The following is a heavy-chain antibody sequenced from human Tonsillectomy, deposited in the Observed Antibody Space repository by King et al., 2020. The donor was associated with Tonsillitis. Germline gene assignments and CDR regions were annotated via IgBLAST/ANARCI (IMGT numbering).Heavy chain of an antibody. Sequence: VQLVESGGGVVQPGRSLRLSCAASGFTFSSYAMHWVRQAPGKGLEWVAVISYDGSIKYYADSVKGRFTISRDNSKNTLYLQMNSLRAEDTAVYYCAGEGGCCQGYCGYYYYGMDVWGQGTTVTVSS. CDR2: ISYDGSIK. V-gene: IGHV3-30*04. CDR1: GFTFSSYA. CDR3: AGEGGCCQGYCGYYYYGMDV. D-gene: IGHD3-10*01. J-gene: IGHJ6*02.